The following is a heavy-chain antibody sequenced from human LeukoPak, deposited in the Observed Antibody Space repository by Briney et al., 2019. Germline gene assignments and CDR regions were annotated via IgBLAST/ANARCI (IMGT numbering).Heavy chain of an antibody. CDR3: ARGNPADY. CDR2: ISSSSTYI. Sequence: TGGSLRLSCAASGFTFSSYSMNWVRQAPGKGLEWVSFISSSSTYIYYADSLKGRFTISRDNAKKSLYLQMNSLRVEDTAVYYCARGNPADYWGQGTLVTVSS. V-gene: IGHV3-21*01. J-gene: IGHJ4*02. CDR1: GFTFSSYS.